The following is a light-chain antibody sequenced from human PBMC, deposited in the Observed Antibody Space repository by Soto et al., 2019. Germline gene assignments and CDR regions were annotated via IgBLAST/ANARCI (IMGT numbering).Light chain of an antibody. J-gene: IGKJ5*01. CDR2: AAS. V-gene: IGKV1-6*02. CDR1: QAIRND. Sequence: AIQMTQSPSSQPASVGDRVTITCRASQAIRNDLGWYQQNPGKAPKLMIYAASSLQSGVPSRFSGSGSGTDFTLTISSLQAEDFATYYCLQDYNYPPTFGQGTRLEIK. CDR3: LQDYNYPPT.